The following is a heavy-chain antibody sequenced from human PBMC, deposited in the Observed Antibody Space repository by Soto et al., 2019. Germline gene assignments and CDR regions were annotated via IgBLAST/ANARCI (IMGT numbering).Heavy chain of an antibody. Sequence: GASVKVSCKASGYTFTGYYMHWVRQAPGQGLEWMGWINPNSGGTNYAQKFKGRVTMTRDTSISTAYMELSRLRSDDTAVYYCARARITIFGVVTRPPIDYWGQGTLVTVSS. V-gene: IGHV1-2*02. CDR1: GYTFTGYY. CDR3: ARARITIFGVVTRPPIDY. CDR2: INPNSGGT. D-gene: IGHD3-3*01. J-gene: IGHJ4*02.